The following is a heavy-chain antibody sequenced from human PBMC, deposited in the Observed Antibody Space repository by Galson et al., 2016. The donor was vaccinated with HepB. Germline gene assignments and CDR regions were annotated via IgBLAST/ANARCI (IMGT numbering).Heavy chain of an antibody. CDR1: GGSISSSRHY. CDR2: MYYSGST. Sequence: SETLSLTCAVSGGSISSSRHYWGWIHQPPGKGLEWIASMYYSGSTYYNPSLKSRVIISVDTSKNQLSLELSSVTAADTAMYYCARHDYGDFLFDYWGQGTLVIVSS. D-gene: IGHD4-17*01. CDR3: ARHDYGDFLFDY. V-gene: IGHV4-39*01. J-gene: IGHJ4*02.